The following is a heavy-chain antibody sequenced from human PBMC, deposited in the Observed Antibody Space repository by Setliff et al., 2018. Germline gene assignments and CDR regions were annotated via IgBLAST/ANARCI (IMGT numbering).Heavy chain of an antibody. CDR3: VRDRTAYSYGLDV. D-gene: IGHD5-18*01. CDR1: GDSFSDYY. Sequence: SETLSLTCAVYGDSFSDYYWSWIRQPPGKGLEWIGYIYHNGNTNFNPSLKTRLTMSVDTSKNQFALNLRSVTAADTAVYYCVRDRTAYSYGLDVWGQGTTVTVSS. V-gene: IGHV4-59*01. CDR2: IYHNGNT. J-gene: IGHJ6*02.